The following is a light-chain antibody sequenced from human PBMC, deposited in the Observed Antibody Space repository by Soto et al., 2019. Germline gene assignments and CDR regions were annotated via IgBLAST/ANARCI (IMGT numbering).Light chain of an antibody. CDR2: GAS. Sequence: IVLSQSPVTLSLSPGEIATLSCSASQSISTSLAWFQQKPGQAPRLLIYGASSRGTGIPDRFSGSGSGTDFTLTISRLEPEDFAVYYCHKYGTSPLNFGGGTKVDIK. J-gene: IGKJ4*01. V-gene: IGKV3-20*01. CDR1: QSISTS. CDR3: HKYGTSPLN.